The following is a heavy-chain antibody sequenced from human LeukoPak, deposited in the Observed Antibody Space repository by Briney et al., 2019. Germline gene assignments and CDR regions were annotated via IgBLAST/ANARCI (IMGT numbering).Heavy chain of an antibody. J-gene: IGHJ3*02. V-gene: IGHV4-34*01. D-gene: IGHD3-10*01. CDR2: INHSGST. CDR1: GGSFSVYY. CDR3: ARAITMVRGLI. Sequence: SETLSLTCAVYGGSFSVYYWSWIRQPPGKGLEWIGEINHSGSTNYNPSLKSRVTISVDTSKNQFSLKLSSVTAADTAVYYCARAITMVRGLIWGQGTMVTVSS.